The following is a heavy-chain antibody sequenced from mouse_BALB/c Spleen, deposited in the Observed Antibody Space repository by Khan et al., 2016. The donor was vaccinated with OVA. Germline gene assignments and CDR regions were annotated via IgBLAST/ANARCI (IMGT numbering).Heavy chain of an antibody. V-gene: IGHV3-8*02. J-gene: IGHJ3*01. CDR2: IISTGSI. CDR3: ARSTYRYAFAY. Sequence: EVKLLESGPSLVKPSQTLSLTCSVTGDSITSGYWNWLRQFPGNKFEFMGYIISTGSIYYNPPLKSRHSITRHTSKNQYYLQLNSVTTEDTAAYYCARSTYRYAFAYWGQGTLVTVSA. CDR1: GDSITSGY. D-gene: IGHD2-14*01.